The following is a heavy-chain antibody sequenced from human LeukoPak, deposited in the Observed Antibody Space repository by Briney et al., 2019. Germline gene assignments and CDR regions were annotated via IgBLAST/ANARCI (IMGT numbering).Heavy chain of an antibody. D-gene: IGHD5-18*01. V-gene: IGHV4-59*08. CDR3: ARMGQLGYYFDY. Sequence: PSETLSFTCTVSGGSISSYYWSWIRQPPGKGLEWIGYIYYSGSTDYNPSLNSRVTMSVDTSKNQFSLKLSSVTAADTAVYYCARMGQLGYYFDYWGQGTLVTVSS. CDR1: GGSISSYY. J-gene: IGHJ4*02. CDR2: IYYSGST.